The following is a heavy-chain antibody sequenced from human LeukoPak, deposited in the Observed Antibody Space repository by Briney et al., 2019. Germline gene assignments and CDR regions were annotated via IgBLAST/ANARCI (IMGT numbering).Heavy chain of an antibody. CDR1: GPTFGRHW. J-gene: IGHJ4*02. CDR2: IKQDGSVK. V-gene: IGHV3-7*01. D-gene: IGHD5-18*01. Sequence: GGSLRLSCAASGPTFGRHWMSWVRQVPGKGLEWVANIKQDGSVKYYVDSVKGRFTISRDNAKNSLYLQMNSLRAEDTAVYYCANQWVQLWSPFDYWGQGTLVTVSS. CDR3: ANQWVQLWSPFDY.